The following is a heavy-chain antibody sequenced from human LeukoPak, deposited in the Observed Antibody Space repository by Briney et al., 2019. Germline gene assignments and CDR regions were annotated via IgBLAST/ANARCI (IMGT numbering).Heavy chain of an antibody. D-gene: IGHD3-3*01. CDR1: GGXISSSTYH. Sequence: SETLSLTCTVSGGXISSSTYHWGWIRQPPGKGLEGIGSFFYSGSTYYNPSLKGRLTMSVDTSNNHFSLKLMSVTAADTAAYYCASGTSTYYELYFWGQGTLVTVSS. J-gene: IGHJ4*02. V-gene: IGHV4-39*01. CDR3: ASGTSTYYELYF. CDR2: FFYSGST.